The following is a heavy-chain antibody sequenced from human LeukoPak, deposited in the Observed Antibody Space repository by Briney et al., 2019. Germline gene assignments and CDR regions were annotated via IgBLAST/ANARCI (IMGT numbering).Heavy chain of an antibody. Sequence: SETLSLTCAVYGGSFSGYYWSWIRQPPGKGLEWIGEINHSGSTNYNPSLKSRVTISVDTSKNQFSLKPSSVTAADTAVYYCARVVVRSSWYVDYWGRGTLVTVSS. CDR3: ARVVVRSSWYVDY. CDR2: INHSGST. V-gene: IGHV4-34*01. CDR1: GGSFSGYY. J-gene: IGHJ4*02. D-gene: IGHD6-13*01.